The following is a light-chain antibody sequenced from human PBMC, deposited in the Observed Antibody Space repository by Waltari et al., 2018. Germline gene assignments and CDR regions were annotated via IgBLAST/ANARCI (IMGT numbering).Light chain of an antibody. J-gene: IGLJ3*02. CDR3: QSYTSSAV. Sequence: NFPLTQPHSVSESPGTVVIISCTRSGGSLVNNYVQWYQHRPGSAPSIVIYEDDQRPSGVPDRFSGSIDSSSNSASLTISGLKTEDEADYYCQSYTSSAVFGGGTKLTV. CDR2: EDD. CDR1: GGSLVNNY. V-gene: IGLV6-57*04.